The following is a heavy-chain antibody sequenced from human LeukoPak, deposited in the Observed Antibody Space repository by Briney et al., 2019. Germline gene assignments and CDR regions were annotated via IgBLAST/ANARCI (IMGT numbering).Heavy chain of an antibody. V-gene: IGHV1-2*02. CDR3: ARASDYYDSSGYYSYYYYYMDV. Sequence: VASVKVSCKASGYTFTGYYMHWVRQAPGQGLEWMGWINPNSGGTNYAQKFQGRVTMTRDTSISTAYMELSRLRSDDTAVYYCARASDYYDSSGYYSYYYYYMDVWGKGTTVTISS. CDR2: INPNSGGT. D-gene: IGHD3-22*01. CDR1: GYTFTGYY. J-gene: IGHJ6*03.